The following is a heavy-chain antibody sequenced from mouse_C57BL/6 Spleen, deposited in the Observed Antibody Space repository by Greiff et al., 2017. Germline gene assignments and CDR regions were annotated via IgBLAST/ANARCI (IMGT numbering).Heavy chain of an antibody. J-gene: IGHJ3*01. CDR3: ARDRWLLTWFAY. CDR1: GFTFSDYG. Sequence: EVQRVESGGGLVKPGGSLKLSCAASGFTFSDYGMHWVRQAPEKGLEWVAYISSGSSTTYYADTVKGRFPLSRDNAKNTLFLQMTSLRSEDTAMYYCARDRWLLTWFAYWSQGTLVTVSA. CDR2: ISSGSSTT. D-gene: IGHD2-3*01. V-gene: IGHV5-17*01.